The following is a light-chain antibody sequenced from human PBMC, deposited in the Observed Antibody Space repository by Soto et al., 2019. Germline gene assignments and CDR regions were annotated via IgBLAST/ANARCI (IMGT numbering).Light chain of an antibody. J-gene: IGLJ2*01. CDR2: GNS. CDR1: SSNIGAGYD. V-gene: IGLV1-40*01. Sequence: QSVLTQPPSVSGAPGQRVTISCTGSSSNIGAGYDVHWYQQLPGTAPKLLIYGNSNRPSGVPDRFSGSKSGTSASLAITGLKAEDEADYYCQSYDSRLSTVVFGGGTKLTVL. CDR3: QSYDSRLSTVV.